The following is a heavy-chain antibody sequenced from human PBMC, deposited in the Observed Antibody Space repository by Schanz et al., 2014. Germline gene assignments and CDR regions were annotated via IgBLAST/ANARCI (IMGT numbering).Heavy chain of an antibody. J-gene: IGHJ4*02. CDR1: GFTFSNYA. CDR2: IWYDGSNK. CDR3: ARDGDFDY. V-gene: IGHV3-33*08. Sequence: VQLVESGGDLVKPGGSLRLSCEASGFTFSNYAVDWIRQAPGQGLEWVAIIWYDGSNKYYADSVKGRFTISRDNSKNTLFLQMSSLRAEDTAVYYCARDGDFDYWGQGTLVTVSS.